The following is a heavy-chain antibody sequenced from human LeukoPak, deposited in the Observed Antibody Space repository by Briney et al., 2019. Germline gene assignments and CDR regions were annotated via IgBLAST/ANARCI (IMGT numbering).Heavy chain of an antibody. CDR2: IKSKTDGGTT. D-gene: IGHD2-15*01. J-gene: IGHJ4*02. Sequence: PGGSLRLSCAASGFTFSNAWMSWVRQAPGKGLEWVGRIKSKTDGGTTDYAAPVKDRFTISRDDSKNTLYLQMNSLKTEDTAVYYCTTADIVVRSGGYYFDYWGQGTLVTVSS. CDR3: TTADIVVRSGGYYFDY. V-gene: IGHV3-15*01. CDR1: GFTFSNAW.